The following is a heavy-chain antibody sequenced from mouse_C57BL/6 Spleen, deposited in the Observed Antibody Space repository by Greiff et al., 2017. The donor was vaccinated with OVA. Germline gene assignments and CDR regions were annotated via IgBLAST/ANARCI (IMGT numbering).Heavy chain of an antibody. CDR2: ISYSGST. CDR1: GYSITSGYD. Sequence: EVKLQESGPGMVKPSQSLSLTCTVTGYSITSGYDWHWIRHFPGNKLEWMGYISYSGSTNYNPSLKSRISITHDTSKNHFFLKLNSVTTEDTATYYCARMEPDYGWFAYWGQGTLVTVSA. CDR3: ARMEPDYGWFAY. J-gene: IGHJ3*01. V-gene: IGHV3-1*01. D-gene: IGHD2-4*01.